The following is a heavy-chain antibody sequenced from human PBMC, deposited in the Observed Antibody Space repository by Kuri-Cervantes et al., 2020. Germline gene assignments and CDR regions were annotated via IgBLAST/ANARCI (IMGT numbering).Heavy chain of an antibody. V-gene: IGHV1-69*06. D-gene: IGHD7-27*01. CDR1: GGTFSNYD. J-gene: IGHJ3*02. CDR3: ARDVPLGHDAFDI. CDR2: IIPFFGTA. Sequence: LVKVSCKASGGTFSNYDMRWVRQAPGQGLEWMGGIIPFFGTANYAQKFQGRVTITADKSTSTVYLELSSLRSEDTAVYYCARDVPLGHDAFDIWGQGTMVTVSS.